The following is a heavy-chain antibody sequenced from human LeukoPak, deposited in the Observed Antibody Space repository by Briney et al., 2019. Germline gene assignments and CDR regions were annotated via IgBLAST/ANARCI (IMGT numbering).Heavy chain of an antibody. D-gene: IGHD4-4*01. J-gene: IGHJ4*02. V-gene: IGHV3-30-3*01. Sequence: GGSLRLSCAASGFTFSSYAMHWVRQAPGKGLEWVAVISYDGSNKYYADSVKGRFTISRDNSKNTLYLQMNSLGAEDTAVYYRTRHHDYSYDYWGQGTLVTVSS. CDR2: ISYDGSNK. CDR1: GFTFSSYA. CDR3: TRHHDYSYDY.